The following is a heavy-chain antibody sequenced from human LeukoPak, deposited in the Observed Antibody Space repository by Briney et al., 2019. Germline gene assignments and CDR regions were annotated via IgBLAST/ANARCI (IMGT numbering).Heavy chain of an antibody. Sequence: SETLSLTCSVSGGSISSGGYYWTWIRQHPGKGLEWIGYIYYTGSTFFNPSLKSRVIISVDTSKNQFSLKLSSVTAADTAVYYCARSDQRWLYSDYWGQGTLVTVSS. V-gene: IGHV4-31*03. CDR1: GGSISSGGYY. D-gene: IGHD5-24*01. CDR3: ARSDQRWLYSDY. CDR2: IYYTGST. J-gene: IGHJ4*02.